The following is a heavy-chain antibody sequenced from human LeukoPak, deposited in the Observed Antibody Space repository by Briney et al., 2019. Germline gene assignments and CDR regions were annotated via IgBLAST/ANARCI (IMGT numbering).Heavy chain of an antibody. Sequence: GGSLRLSCAASGFTFSNYWMFWVRQAPGKGLVWVSLINPDGTTTSYADSVKGRFTISRDNAKNTLYLQMNSLRAEDSAVYYCPRSGVVAAADYWGQGTLVTVSS. J-gene: IGHJ4*02. V-gene: IGHV3-74*01. CDR3: PRSGVVAAADY. CDR1: GFTFSNYW. D-gene: IGHD6-13*01. CDR2: INPDGTTT.